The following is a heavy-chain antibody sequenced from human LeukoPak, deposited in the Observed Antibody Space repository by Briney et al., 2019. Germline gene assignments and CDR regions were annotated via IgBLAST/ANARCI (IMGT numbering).Heavy chain of an antibody. CDR3: ASLAAAVGAFDI. J-gene: IGHJ3*02. CDR1: GGSFSGYY. D-gene: IGHD2-15*01. V-gene: IGHV4-34*01. CDR2: INHSGST. Sequence: SETLSLTCAVYGGSFSGYYWSWIRQPPGKGLEWIGEINHSGSTNYNPSLKSRVTISVDTSKNQFSLKLSSVTAADTAVYYCASLAAAVGAFDIWGQGTMVTVSS.